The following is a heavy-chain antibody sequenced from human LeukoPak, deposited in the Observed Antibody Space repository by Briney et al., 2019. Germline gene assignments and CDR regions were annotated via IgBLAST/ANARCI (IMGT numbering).Heavy chain of an antibody. CDR2: IHPKSGDT. D-gene: IGHD2-2*01. V-gene: IGHV1-2*02. J-gene: IGHJ5*02. Sequence: GASVKVSCKASGHTFTDYYMHWVRQAPGQGLEWMGWIHPKSGDTKYAQIFQGRVTVTRDTSVSTAYMELTSLRSDDTAVYYCASYASGYNWLKVWGQGTPVTVSS. CDR3: ASYASGYNWLKV. CDR1: GHTFTDYY.